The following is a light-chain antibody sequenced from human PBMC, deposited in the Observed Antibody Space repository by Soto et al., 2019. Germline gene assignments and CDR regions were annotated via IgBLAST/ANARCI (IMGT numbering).Light chain of an antibody. Sequence: EIVLTQSPGTVSLSPGERATLSCRASQSVSSNKLAWYQQKPGQAPRLLIYGASGRATGIPDRFSGSGSGTDFTLTISRLEPEDFAVYYCQVFDGSLWTFGQGTKVDIK. CDR2: GAS. J-gene: IGKJ1*01. CDR3: QVFDGSLWT. V-gene: IGKV3-20*01. CDR1: QSVSSNK.